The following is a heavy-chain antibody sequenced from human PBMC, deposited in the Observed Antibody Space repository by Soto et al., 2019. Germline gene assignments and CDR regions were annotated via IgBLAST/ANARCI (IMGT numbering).Heavy chain of an antibody. V-gene: IGHV3-30*18. J-gene: IGHJ4*02. CDR2: ISYDGSNK. CDR1: GFTFCSYG. D-gene: IGHD3-22*01. CDR3: AKAIKRGYYYDSSGYTFDY. Sequence: PGGSLRLSCAASGFTFCSYGMHWVRQAPGKGLEWVAVISYDGSNKYYADSVKGRFTISRDNSKNTLYLQMNSLRAEDTAVYYCAKAIKRGYYYDSSGYTFDYWGQGTLVTVSS.